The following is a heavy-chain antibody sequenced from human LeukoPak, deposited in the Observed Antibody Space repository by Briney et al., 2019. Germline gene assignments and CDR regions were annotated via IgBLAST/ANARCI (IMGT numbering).Heavy chain of an antibody. CDR1: GYTFTSYD. J-gene: IGHJ4*02. CDR3: ARGGPGAEILGFFNHGTFFDY. D-gene: IGHD1-26*01. Sequence: ASVKVSCKASGYTFTSYDINWVRQATGQGLEWMGWMTPNSGNTGYAQKFQGRVTMTRNTSIGTAYMELSSLRSDDTAVYYCARGGPGAEILGFFNHGTFFDYWGQGALVTVSS. V-gene: IGHV1-8*01. CDR2: MTPNSGNT.